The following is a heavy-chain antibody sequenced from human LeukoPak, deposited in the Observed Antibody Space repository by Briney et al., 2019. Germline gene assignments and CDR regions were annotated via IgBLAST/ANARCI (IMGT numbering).Heavy chain of an antibody. CDR2: INHSGST. CDR3: ARLGGGFWSGPSFDY. J-gene: IGHJ4*02. CDR1: GGSFSGYY. Sequence: SETLSLTCAVYGGSFSGYYWSWIRQPPGKGLEWIGEINHSGSTNYNPSLKSRVTMSVDTSKNQFSLRLSSVTAADTAVYYCARLGGGFWSGPSFDYWGQGTLVTVSS. D-gene: IGHD3-3*01. V-gene: IGHV4-34*01.